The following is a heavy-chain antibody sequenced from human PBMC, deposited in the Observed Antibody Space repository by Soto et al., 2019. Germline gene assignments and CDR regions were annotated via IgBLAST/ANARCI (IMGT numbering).Heavy chain of an antibody. CDR1: GGSFSGYY. J-gene: IGHJ6*03. Sequence: SETLSLTCAVYGGSFSGYYWSWIRQPPGKGLEWIGEINHSGSTNYNPSLKSRVTISVDTSKNQFSLKLSSVTAADTAVYYCARGQSVWHSRPLYYYYYYYMDVWGKGTTVTVSS. CDR3: ARGQSVWHSRPLYYYYYYYMDV. CDR2: INHSGST. V-gene: IGHV4-34*01. D-gene: IGHD2-21*02.